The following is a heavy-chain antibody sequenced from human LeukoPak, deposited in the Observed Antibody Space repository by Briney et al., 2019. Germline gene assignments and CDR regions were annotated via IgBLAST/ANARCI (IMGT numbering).Heavy chain of an antibody. CDR3: ATSTKWEPLHFDY. CDR1: GYTFTDYY. D-gene: IGHD1-26*01. V-gene: IGHV1-69-2*01. CDR2: VDPEDGET. J-gene: IGHJ4*02. Sequence: GASVKVSCKASGYTFTDYYMHWVQQAPGKGLEWMGRVDPEDGETIYAEKFQGRVTITADTSTDTAYMELSSLRSEDTAVYYCATSTKWEPLHFDYWGQGTLVTVSS.